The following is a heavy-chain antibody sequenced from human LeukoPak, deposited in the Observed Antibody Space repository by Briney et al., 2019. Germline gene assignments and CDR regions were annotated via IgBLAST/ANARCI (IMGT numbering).Heavy chain of an antibody. J-gene: IGHJ3*01. D-gene: IGHD2-21*02. Sequence: GGSLRLSCAASGFTFSSYAMSWVRQAPGKGLEWVSAISGSGGSTYYADSVKGRFTISRDNSKNTLYLQMNSLRAEDTAVYYCAANGHGDCGAGLLHSWGQGTMVTVSS. CDR2: ISGSGGST. CDR3: AANGHGDCGAGLLHS. V-gene: IGHV3-23*01. CDR1: GFTFSSYA.